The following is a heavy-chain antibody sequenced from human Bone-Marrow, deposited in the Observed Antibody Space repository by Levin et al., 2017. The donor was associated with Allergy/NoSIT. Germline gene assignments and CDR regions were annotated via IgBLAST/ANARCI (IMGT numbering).Heavy chain of an antibody. D-gene: IGHD3/OR15-3a*01. CDR2: ISGSDDST. J-gene: IGHJ3*02. CDR3: AKVRRGLDAFDI. CDR1: GFIFSSSA. Sequence: TGESLKISCAASGFIFSSSAMSWVRQAPGKGLEWVSSISGSDDSTYYTDSVKGRLTISRDNSKNTIYLQMNSLRAADTAVYYCAKVRRGLDAFDIWGQGTMVTVSS. V-gene: IGHV3-23*01.